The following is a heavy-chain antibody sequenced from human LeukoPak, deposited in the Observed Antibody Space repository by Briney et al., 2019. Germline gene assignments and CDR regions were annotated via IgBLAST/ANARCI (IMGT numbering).Heavy chain of an antibody. D-gene: IGHD6-19*01. V-gene: IGHV1-18*01. J-gene: IGHJ4*02. CDR3: ARAPITVAGSALWY. CDR1: GYSFTSYG. Sequence: GASVKVSCKTSGYSFTSYGINWVRQAPGQGLEWMGWISTDNGNTDYAQNLQGRVTMTTDTSTSTAYMELRSLRSDDTAVYYCARAPITVAGSALWYWGQGTLVTVSS. CDR2: ISTDNGNT.